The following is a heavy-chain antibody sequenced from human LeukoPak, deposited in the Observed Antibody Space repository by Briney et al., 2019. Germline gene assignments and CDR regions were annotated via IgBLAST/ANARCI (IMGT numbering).Heavy chain of an antibody. Sequence: QTGGSLRLSCAASGFTSSNYEMHWVRQAPGKGLEWVSYISSSGSDIYYADSVKGRFTISRDNAKNSLYLHMNSLRAEDTAVYYCARDYGGSSPFDYWGQGTLVTVSS. CDR3: ARDYGGSSPFDY. V-gene: IGHV3-48*03. CDR1: GFTSSNYE. J-gene: IGHJ4*02. CDR2: ISSSGSDI. D-gene: IGHD4-23*01.